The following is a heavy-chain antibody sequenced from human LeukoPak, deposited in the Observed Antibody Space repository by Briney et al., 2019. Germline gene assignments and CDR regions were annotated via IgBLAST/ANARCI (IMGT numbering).Heavy chain of an antibody. Sequence: GGSLRLSCAASGFTFSSYAMSWVRQPPGKGLGWVSAISGSGGSTYYADSVKGRFTISRDNSKNTLYLQMNSLRAEDTAVYYCAKDRFASGDFDCWGQGTLVTVSS. D-gene: IGHD1-26*01. CDR2: ISGSGGST. CDR1: GFTFSSYA. J-gene: IGHJ4*02. CDR3: AKDRFASGDFDC. V-gene: IGHV3-23*01.